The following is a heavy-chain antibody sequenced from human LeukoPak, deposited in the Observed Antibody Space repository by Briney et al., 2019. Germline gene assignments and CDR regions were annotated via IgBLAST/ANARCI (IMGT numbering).Heavy chain of an antibody. CDR2: ISSSGSTI. CDR3: ARDSSSWPYYFDY. V-gene: IGHV3-48*03. J-gene: IGHJ4*02. D-gene: IGHD6-13*01. CDR1: GFTFSSYE. Sequence: HTGGSLTLSCAASGFTFSSYETNWVRQAPGKGLEWVSYISSSGSTIYYAVSVKCRFTISRDNAKNSLYLQMNSLRAEDTAVYYCARDSSSWPYYFDYWGQGTLVTVSS.